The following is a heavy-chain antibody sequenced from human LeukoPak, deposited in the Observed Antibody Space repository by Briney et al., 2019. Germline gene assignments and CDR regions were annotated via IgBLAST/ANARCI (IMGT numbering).Heavy chain of an antibody. CDR3: ASSLRYCSGGSCYSHDAFDI. D-gene: IGHD2-15*01. J-gene: IGHJ3*02. Sequence: GGSLRLSCAASGFSFNTYAMSWVRQAPGKGLEWVSVIYSGGSTYYADSVKGRFTISRDNSKNTLYLQMNSLRAEDTAVYYCASSLRYCSGGSCYSHDAFDIWGQGTMVTVSS. CDR2: IYSGGST. CDR1: GFSFNTYA. V-gene: IGHV3-53*01.